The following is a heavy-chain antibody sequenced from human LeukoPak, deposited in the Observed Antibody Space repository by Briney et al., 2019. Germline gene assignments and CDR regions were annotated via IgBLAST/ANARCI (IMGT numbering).Heavy chain of an antibody. J-gene: IGHJ4*02. CDR1: GFTFSSYW. D-gene: IGHD3-22*01. CDR2: VNTDESRT. V-gene: IGHV3-74*01. CDR3: ARGPLGYYDSSGYYFDY. Sequence: GGSLRLSCAASGFTFSSYWMHWVRQAPGKGLVWVSRVNTDESRTNYADSVKGRFTISRDNAKNTVYLQMNSLRAEDTAVYYCARGPLGYYDSSGYYFDYWGQGTLVTVSS.